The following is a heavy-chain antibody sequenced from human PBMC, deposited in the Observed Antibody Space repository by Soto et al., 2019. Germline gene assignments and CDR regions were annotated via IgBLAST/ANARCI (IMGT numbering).Heavy chain of an antibody. CDR1: GFTFSSYA. D-gene: IGHD2-15*01. Sequence: GGSLRLSCAASGFTFSSYAMSWVRQAPGKGLEWVSAISGSGGSTYYADSVKGRFTISRDNSKNTLYLQMNSLRAEDTAVYYCAKDRLVMVVAATGGDFDYWGQGTLVTVSS. CDR2: ISGSGGST. CDR3: AKDRLVMVVAATGGDFDY. V-gene: IGHV3-23*01. J-gene: IGHJ4*02.